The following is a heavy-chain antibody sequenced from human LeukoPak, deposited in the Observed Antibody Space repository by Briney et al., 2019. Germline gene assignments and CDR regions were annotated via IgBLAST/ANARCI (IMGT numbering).Heavy chain of an antibody. CDR1: GFTFIDYD. Sequence: GGSLRLSCAASGFTFIDYDMHWVCQVIGKGLEWVSAIGIRGDTHYSGSVKGRFTISRENAESSLYLQMNSLRVEDTAVYYCARGGIQVSGIDEFDYWGQGTLVTVSS. D-gene: IGHD6-19*01. J-gene: IGHJ4*02. CDR3: ARGGIQVSGIDEFDY. V-gene: IGHV3-13*01. CDR2: IGIRGDT.